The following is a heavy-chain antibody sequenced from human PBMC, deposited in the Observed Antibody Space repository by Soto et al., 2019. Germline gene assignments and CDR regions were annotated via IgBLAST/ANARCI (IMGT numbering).Heavy chain of an antibody. Sequence: GASVKVSCKASGYTFTSYDINWVRQATGQGLEWMGWMNPNSGNTGYAQKFQGRVTMTRNTSISTAYMELSGLRSEDTAVYYCARVQAWFGELSPGMDVWGQGTTVTVSS. CDR3: ARVQAWFGELSPGMDV. J-gene: IGHJ6*02. V-gene: IGHV1-8*01. CDR2: MNPNSGNT. CDR1: GYTFTSYD. D-gene: IGHD3-10*01.